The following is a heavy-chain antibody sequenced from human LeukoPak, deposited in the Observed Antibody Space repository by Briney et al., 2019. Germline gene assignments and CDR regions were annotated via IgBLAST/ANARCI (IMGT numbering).Heavy chain of an antibody. CDR3: ARAGFPLSHLDY. J-gene: IGHJ4*02. D-gene: IGHD6-19*01. V-gene: IGHV4-38-2*02. CDR1: AYSISSAYY. CDR2: IYHSGST. Sequence: PSETLSLTCTVSAYSISSAYYWGWIRQPPGKGLEWIGSIYHSGSTYYNPSLKSRVTISVDTSKNQFSLKLSSVTAADTAVYYCARAGFPLSHLDYWGQGTLVTVSS.